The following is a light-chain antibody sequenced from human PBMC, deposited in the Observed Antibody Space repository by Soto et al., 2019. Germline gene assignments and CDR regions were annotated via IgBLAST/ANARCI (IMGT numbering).Light chain of an antibody. J-gene: IGKJ1*01. CDR1: QSVGSD. CDR2: GAS. CDR3: QHYGRSRGT. V-gene: IGKV3-20*01. Sequence: EIVMTQSPATLSVSPGERATLSCRASQSVGSDLAWYQQKPGQAPRLVIYGASSRATGIPDRFSGSGSGTDFTLTISRLEPEDFAVYYCQHYGRSRGTFGHGTKV.